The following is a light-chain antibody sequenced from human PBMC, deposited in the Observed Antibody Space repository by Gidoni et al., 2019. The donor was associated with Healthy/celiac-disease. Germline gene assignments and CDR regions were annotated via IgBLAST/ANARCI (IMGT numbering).Light chain of an antibody. CDR2: AAS. V-gene: IGKV1-39*01. J-gene: IGKJ4*01. CDR3: QQSYSTPLT. CDR1: QSIISS. Sequence: DIQMTQSPSSLSASVGDRVTITCRASQSIISSLNWYQQKPGKAPKLLIYAASSLQSGVPSRFSGSGSGTDFTLTISSLQPEDCATYYCQQSYSTPLTFGGGTKVEIK.